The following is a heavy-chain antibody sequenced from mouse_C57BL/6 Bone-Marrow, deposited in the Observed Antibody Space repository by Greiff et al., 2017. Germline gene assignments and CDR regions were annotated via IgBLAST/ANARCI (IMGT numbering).Heavy chain of an antibody. J-gene: IGHJ2*01. CDR3: ARGGNYGGYDLDY. Sequence: QVPLQQSGAELVKPGASVKMSCKASGYTFTTYPIEWMKHNHVTSLEWICNFHPYKDDTKYNEQFKGKATLTVKKSSSTNYLELSQLTTEDSAVYDCARGGNYGGYDLDYWGQGTTLTVSS. D-gene: IGHD2-1*01. CDR2: FHPYKDDT. V-gene: IGHV1-47*01. CDR1: GYTFTTYP.